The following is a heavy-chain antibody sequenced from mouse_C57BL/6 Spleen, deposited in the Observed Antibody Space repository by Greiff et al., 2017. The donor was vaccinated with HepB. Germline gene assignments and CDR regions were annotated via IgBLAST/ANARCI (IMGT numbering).Heavy chain of an antibody. V-gene: IGHV2-5*01. Sequence: QVQLKESGPGLVQPSQCLSITCTVSGFSLTSYGVHWVRQSPGKGLEWLGVIWRGGSTDYNAAFMSRLSITKDNSKSQVFFKMNSLQADDTAIYYCAKGEGNFPYAMDYWGQGTSVTVSS. CDR1: GFSLTSYG. J-gene: IGHJ4*01. D-gene: IGHD2-1*01. CDR3: AKGEGNFPYAMDY. CDR2: IWRGGST.